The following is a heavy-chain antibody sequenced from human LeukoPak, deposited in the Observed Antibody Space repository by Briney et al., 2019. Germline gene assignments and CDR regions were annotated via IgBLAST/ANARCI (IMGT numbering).Heavy chain of an antibody. V-gene: IGHV4-4*07. J-gene: IGHJ6*03. CDR2: IYTTGFT. CDR1: TDSIGNYY. Sequence: SETLSLTCTIFTDSIGNYYWSWLRQPAGKGLEWIGRIYTTGFTDYNPSLKSRVTMSIDTSKNQFSLEMSSVTAADTAVYYCATILTRGLTDMDVWGEGTTVTVSS. CDR3: ATILTRGLTDMDV. D-gene: IGHD3-10*01.